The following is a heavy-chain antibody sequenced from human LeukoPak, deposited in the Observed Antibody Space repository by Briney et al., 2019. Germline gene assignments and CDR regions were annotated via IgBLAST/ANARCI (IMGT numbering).Heavy chain of an antibody. CDR1: GYTFTGYY. D-gene: IGHD4-23*01. J-gene: IGHJ4*02. Sequence: ASVKVSCKASGYTFTGYYMHWVRQPPGQGLEWMGWINPNSGGTNYAHKFQGRVTITRDTSISKAYMELSRLRSDDTAVYYCARDQEAYGGIPDYWGQGTLVTVSS. V-gene: IGHV1-2*02. CDR2: INPNSGGT. CDR3: ARDQEAYGGIPDY.